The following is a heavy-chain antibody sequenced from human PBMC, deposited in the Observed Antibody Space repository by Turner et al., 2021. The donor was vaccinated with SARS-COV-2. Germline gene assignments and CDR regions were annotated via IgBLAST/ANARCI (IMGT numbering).Heavy chain of an antibody. D-gene: IGHD4-17*01. J-gene: IGHJ5*02. Sequence: QVQLVQSGAEVKKPGSSVQVSCKASGGSFSSYAISWVRQAPGQGLEWMGGIIPIFGTANYAQKFQGRVTITADESTSIDYMELSSLRSEDTAVYYCVVGDYPRRFDPWGQGTLVTVSS. CDR2: IIPIFGTA. CDR1: GGSFSSYA. CDR3: VVGDYPRRFDP. V-gene: IGHV1-69*01.